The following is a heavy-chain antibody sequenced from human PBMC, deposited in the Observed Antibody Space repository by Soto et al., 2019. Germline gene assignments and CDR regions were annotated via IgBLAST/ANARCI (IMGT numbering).Heavy chain of an antibody. CDR1: GGSFSGYY. J-gene: IGHJ5*02. CDR3: ARGRYYYGSGSYYNVRDWFDP. Sequence: SETLSLTCAVYGGSFSGYYWSWIRQPPGKGLEWIGEINHSGSTNYNPSLKSRVTISVDTSKNQFSLKLSSVTAADTAVYYCARGRYYYGSGSYYNVRDWFDPWGQATLVTVSS. D-gene: IGHD3-10*01. V-gene: IGHV4-34*01. CDR2: INHSGST.